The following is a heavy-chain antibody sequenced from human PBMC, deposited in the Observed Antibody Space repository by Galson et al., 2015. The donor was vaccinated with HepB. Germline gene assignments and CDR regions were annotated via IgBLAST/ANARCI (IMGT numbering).Heavy chain of an antibody. CDR3: ARLPAAYGHRPFDY. D-gene: IGHD2-2*01. CDR1: GGSISSGGYY. Sequence: TLSLTCTVSGGSISSGGYYWSWIRQHPGKGLEWIGYIYYSGSTYYNPSLKSRVTISVDTSKNQFSLKLSSVTAADTAVYYCARLPAAYGHRPFDYWGQGTLVTVSS. V-gene: IGHV4-31*03. CDR2: IYYSGST. J-gene: IGHJ4*02.